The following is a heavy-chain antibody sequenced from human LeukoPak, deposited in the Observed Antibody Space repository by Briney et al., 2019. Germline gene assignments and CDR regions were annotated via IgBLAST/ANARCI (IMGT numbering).Heavy chain of an antibody. J-gene: IGHJ4*02. Sequence: PGGSLRLSCAASGFTFSSYAMSWVRQAPGKGLEWVSAISGSGGSTYYADSVKGRFTISRDNSKNTLYLQMNSLRAEDTAVYYCASSHPVLRYFDWLLPYFDYWGQGTLVTVSS. CDR3: ASSHPVLRYFDWLLPYFDY. D-gene: IGHD3-9*01. CDR2: ISGSGGST. CDR1: GFTFSSYA. V-gene: IGHV3-23*01.